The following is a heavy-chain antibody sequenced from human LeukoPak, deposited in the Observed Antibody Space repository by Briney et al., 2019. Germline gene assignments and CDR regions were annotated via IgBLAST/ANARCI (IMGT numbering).Heavy chain of an antibody. CDR3: ARDANISEKTRRVY. D-gene: IGHD2/OR15-2a*01. Sequence: GGSLRLSCAASGFTFSSYNMNWVRQAPGKGPEWVSSITSSSSYIYYADSVKGRFTISRDNAKKSLYLQMNSLRAEDTAVYYCARDANISEKTRRVYWGQGTLVTVSS. V-gene: IGHV3-21*01. CDR1: GFTFSSYN. CDR2: ITSSSSYI. J-gene: IGHJ4*02.